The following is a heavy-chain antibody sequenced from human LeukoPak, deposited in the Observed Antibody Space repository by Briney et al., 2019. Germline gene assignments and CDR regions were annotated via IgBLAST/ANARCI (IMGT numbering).Heavy chain of an antibody. CDR2: ISSSSSYI. CDR3: ARDYSSGWYGYYYYYGMDV. Sequence: GGSLRLSCAASGFTFSSYSMNWVRQAPGKGLEWVSSISSSSSYIYYADSMKGLFTISRDNAKNSLYLQMNSLRAEDTAVYYCARDYSSGWYGYYYYYGMDVWGQGTTVTVSS. D-gene: IGHD6-19*01. J-gene: IGHJ6*02. CDR1: GFTFSSYS. V-gene: IGHV3-21*01.